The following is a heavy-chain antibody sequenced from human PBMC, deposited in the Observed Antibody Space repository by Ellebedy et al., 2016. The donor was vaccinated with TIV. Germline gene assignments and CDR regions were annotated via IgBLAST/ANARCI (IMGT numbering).Heavy chain of an antibody. CDR1: GFTFSNYW. V-gene: IGHV3-7*04. D-gene: IGHD3-10*01. CDR3: ARAGRPLDY. Sequence: GESLKISCAASGFTFSNYWMSWVRQAPGKGLEWVANIKQDESEKYYVGSVKGRFTVSRDNAENSLYLQMNSLRADDSAVYYCARAGRPLDYWGQGTLVTVSS. J-gene: IGHJ4*02. CDR2: IKQDESEK.